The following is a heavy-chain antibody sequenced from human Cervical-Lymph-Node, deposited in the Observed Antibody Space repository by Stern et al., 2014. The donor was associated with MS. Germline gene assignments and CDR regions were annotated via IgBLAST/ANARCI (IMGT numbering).Heavy chain of an antibody. J-gene: IGHJ2*01. CDR2: ISYDGSNK. D-gene: IGHD1-14*01. CDR3: AKVSTGLSWYFDL. CDR1: GFTFSSYG. V-gene: IGHV3-30*18. Sequence: VQLEESGGGVVQPGRSLRLSCVDSGFTFSSYGMHWVRQAPGKGLEWVAGISYDGSNKYYADSVKGRFTISRDNSKNTLYLQMNSLRAEDTAVYYCAKVSTGLSWYFDLWGRGTLVTVSS.